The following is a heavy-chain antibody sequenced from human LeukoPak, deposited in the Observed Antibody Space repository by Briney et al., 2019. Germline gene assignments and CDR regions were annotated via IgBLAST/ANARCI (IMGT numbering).Heavy chain of an antibody. CDR2: INNSGST. Sequence: PSGTLSLTCAVYGVSFCGYYWSWVRQPPGKGLEWMGEINNSGSTNYNPSLKSRVTISVDTSKNQCSRKLSSVTAAETAVYYCARGYDSSGSQSYYYYYGIDVWGQGTTVTVSS. CDR1: GVSFCGYY. D-gene: IGHD3-22*01. CDR3: ARGYDSSGSQSYYYYYGIDV. V-gene: IGHV4-34*01. J-gene: IGHJ6*02.